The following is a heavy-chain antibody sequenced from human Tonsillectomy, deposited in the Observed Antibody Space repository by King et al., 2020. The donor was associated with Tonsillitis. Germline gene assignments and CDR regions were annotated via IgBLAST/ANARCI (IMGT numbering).Heavy chain of an antibody. Sequence: LQLQESGPGLVKPSETLSLTCTVSSGSISRASYYWGWIRLPPGMGLEWIGSVYYIGSTYYNPSLKSRVTISVDTSKNQFSLKRSSVTAADTAVYYCARIQWLANYYYYYMDVWGKGTTVTVSS. CDR2: VYYIGST. J-gene: IGHJ6*03. CDR3: ARIQWLANYYYYYMDV. CDR1: SGSISRASYY. D-gene: IGHD6-19*01. V-gene: IGHV4-39*01.